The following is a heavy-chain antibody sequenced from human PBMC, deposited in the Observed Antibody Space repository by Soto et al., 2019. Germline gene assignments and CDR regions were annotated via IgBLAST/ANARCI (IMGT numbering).Heavy chain of an antibody. CDR3: ARGLGINCSGGSCYKGYYYGMDV. J-gene: IGHJ6*02. CDR2: MNPNSGNT. V-gene: IGHV1-8*01. CDR1: GYTFTSYD. D-gene: IGHD2-15*01. Sequence: ASVKVSCKASGYTFTSYDINWVRQATGQGLEWMGWMNPNSGNTGYAQKFQGRVTMTRNTSISTAYMELSSLRSEDTAVYYCARGLGINCSGGSCYKGYYYGMDVWGQGTLVTVS.